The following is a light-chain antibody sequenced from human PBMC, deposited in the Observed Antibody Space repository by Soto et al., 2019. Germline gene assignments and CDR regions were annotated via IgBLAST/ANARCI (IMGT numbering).Light chain of an antibody. CDR2: GAS. CDR3: QQYGISPYT. CDR1: QSLSSSY. Sequence: EIVLTQSPGTLSLSPGERATLSCRASQSLSSSYLAWYQRKPGQAPRLLIFGASSRATGIPDRFSGSGSGTDFTLTISRLEPEDFAVYYCQQYGISPYTFGQGTKLEIK. J-gene: IGKJ2*01. V-gene: IGKV3-20*01.